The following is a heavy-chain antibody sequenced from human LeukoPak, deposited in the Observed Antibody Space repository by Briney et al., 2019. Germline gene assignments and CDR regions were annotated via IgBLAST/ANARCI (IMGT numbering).Heavy chain of an antibody. CDR2: IYWNDDK. J-gene: IGHJ5*02. Sequence: SGPTLVKPTQTLTLTCTFSGFSLSTSGVGVGWIRQPPGKALEWLALIYWNDDKRYSPSLKSRLTITKDTSKNQVVLTMTNMDPVDTATYYCAHSGYYDFWSGYYTGGWFDPWGQGTLVTVSS. D-gene: IGHD3-3*01. V-gene: IGHV2-5*01. CDR3: AHSGYYDFWSGYYTGGWFDP. CDR1: GFSLSTSGVG.